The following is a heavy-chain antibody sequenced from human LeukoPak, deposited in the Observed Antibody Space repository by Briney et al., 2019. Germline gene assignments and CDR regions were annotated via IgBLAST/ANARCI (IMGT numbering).Heavy chain of an antibody. J-gene: IGHJ4*02. CDR1: GGSISSYY. Sequence: ETLSLTCTVSGGSISSYYWSWVRQAPGKGLEWVSAISGSGGSTYYADSVKGRFTISRDNSKNTLYLQMNSLRAEDTAVYYCAKGPDWDVRYFDYWGQGTLVTVSS. CDR3: AKGPDWDVRYFDY. D-gene: IGHD3/OR15-3a*01. V-gene: IGHV3-23*01. CDR2: ISGSGGST.